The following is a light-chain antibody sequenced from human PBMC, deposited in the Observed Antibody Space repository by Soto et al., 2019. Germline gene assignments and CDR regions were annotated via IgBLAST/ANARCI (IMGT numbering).Light chain of an antibody. J-gene: IGLJ1*01. V-gene: IGLV2-14*01. CDR1: SSDVGGYNY. CDR3: SSYTSSSTLYV. Sequence: QSVLTQPASASGSPGQSITISCTGTSSDVGGYNYVSWYQQHPGKAPKLMNYEVSNRPSGVSNRFSGSKSGNTASLTISGLQAEDEADYYCSSYTSSSTLYVFGTGTKVTVL. CDR2: EVS.